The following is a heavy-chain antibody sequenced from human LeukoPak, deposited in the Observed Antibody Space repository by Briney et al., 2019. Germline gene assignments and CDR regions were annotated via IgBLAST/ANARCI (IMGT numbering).Heavy chain of an antibody. CDR1: GTSISGSDW. J-gene: IGHJ5*02. CDR3: AISSYYRVWFDP. CDR2: IYHSGNT. Sequence: SETLSLTCVVSGTSISGSDWWSWVRQPPGKGLEWIGEIYHSGNTNYNLSLKSRVTISVDKSKNQFSLMLTSVTAADTAVYYCAISSYYRVWFDPWGQGTLVTVSS. V-gene: IGHV4-4*02. D-gene: IGHD3-22*01.